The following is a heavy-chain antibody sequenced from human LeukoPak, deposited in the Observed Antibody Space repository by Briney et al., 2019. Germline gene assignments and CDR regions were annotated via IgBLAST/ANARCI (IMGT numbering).Heavy chain of an antibody. J-gene: IGHJ4*02. D-gene: IGHD6-13*01. V-gene: IGHV3-23*01. CDR2: ISGSGDYT. CDR3: AKESAAAVDIFDY. CDR1: GFTFNSYA. Sequence: PGGSLRLSCAASGFTFNSYAMSWVRQAPGKGLEWVSAISGSGDYTYYADSVKGRVTISRDSSKNTLYLQMSSLRAEDTAVYYCAKESAAAVDIFDYWGQGTLVTVSS.